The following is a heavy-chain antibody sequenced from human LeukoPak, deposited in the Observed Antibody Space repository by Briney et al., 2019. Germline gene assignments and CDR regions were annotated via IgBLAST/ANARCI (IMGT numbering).Heavy chain of an antibody. J-gene: IGHJ6*03. V-gene: IGHV4-39*01. CDR3: ARHRIYDILTGYYYVDV. CDR2: IYYSGST. CDR1: GGSISSSSYY. Sequence: SETLSLTCTVAGGSISSSSYYWGWIRQPPGKGLEWIGSIYYSGSTYYNPSLKSRVTISVDTSKNQFSLKLSSVTAADTAVYYCARHRIYDILTGYYYVDVWGKGTTVTVSS. D-gene: IGHD3-9*01.